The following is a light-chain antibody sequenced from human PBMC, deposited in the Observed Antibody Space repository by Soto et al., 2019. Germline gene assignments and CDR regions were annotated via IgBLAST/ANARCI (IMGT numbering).Light chain of an antibody. J-gene: IGKJ1*01. CDR2: DAS. CDR3: HQYNTNFPWT. Sequence: DIQMTQSPSTLSASIGDRVTITCRASQSISGYLAWYQQKPGKAPKLLIYDASILEGAAPSRFSGRGSGTELTLTISSLQPDDFATYYCHQYNTNFPWTFGQGTKVEIK. CDR1: QSISGY. V-gene: IGKV1-5*01.